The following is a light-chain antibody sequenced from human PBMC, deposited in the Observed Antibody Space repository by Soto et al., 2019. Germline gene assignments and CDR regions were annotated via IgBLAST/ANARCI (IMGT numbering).Light chain of an antibody. CDR2: SAS. Sequence: DIQMTHSPSSLSASVGDRVTITCQASQDISNYLNWYRQKPGKAPELLIYSASNLQSGVPSRFSGSGSGTDFTLTISGMKSEDFATYYCQQSFSTPTFGQGTRLEIK. V-gene: IGKV1-39*01. CDR1: QDISNY. J-gene: IGKJ5*01. CDR3: QQSFSTPT.